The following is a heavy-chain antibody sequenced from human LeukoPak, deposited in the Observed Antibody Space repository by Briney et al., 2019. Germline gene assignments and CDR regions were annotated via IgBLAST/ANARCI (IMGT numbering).Heavy chain of an antibody. D-gene: IGHD2-2*01. CDR3: ARVVVVVPAASRVLDAFDI. CDR2: ISAYNGNT. V-gene: IGHV1-18*01. J-gene: IGHJ3*02. Sequence: ASVTVSCKASGYTFTIYGISWVRQAPGQGLEWMGWISAYNGNTNYAQKLQGRVTMTTDTSTSTAYMELRSLRSDDTAVYYCARVVVVVPAASRVLDAFDIWGQGTMVTVSS. CDR1: GYTFTIYG.